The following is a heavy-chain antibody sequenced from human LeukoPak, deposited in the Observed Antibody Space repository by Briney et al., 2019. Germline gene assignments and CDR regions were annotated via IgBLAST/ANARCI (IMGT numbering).Heavy chain of an antibody. CDR3: ASYCSSTSCYDMDV. V-gene: IGHV3-33*08. CDR2: IWSDGTEK. CDR1: GFTYSHYG. Sequence: GGSLRLSCAASGFTYSHYGMHWVRQAPGKGLEWVAVIWSDGTEKYYGDAVKGRFTISRDNSRNTLYLQMNSLRGEDTAVYYCASYCSSTSCYDMDVWGKGTTVTVSS. D-gene: IGHD2-2*01. J-gene: IGHJ6*03.